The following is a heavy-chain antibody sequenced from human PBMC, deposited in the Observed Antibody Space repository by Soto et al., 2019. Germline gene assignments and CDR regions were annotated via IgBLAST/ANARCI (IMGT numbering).Heavy chain of an antibody. CDR2: VYNSGTT. CDR1: GASINNNY. J-gene: IGHJ4*02. CDR3: ARYHREEAAGYSLDY. Sequence: PSETLSLTCTVSGASINNNYWTWIRQPPGMGPEWIGYVYNSGTTNYNPSLRSRVTISEDTSKNQFSLRVNSMTAADTAVYYCARYHREEAAGYSLDYWGQGILVTVSS. V-gene: IGHV4-59*01. D-gene: IGHD6-13*01.